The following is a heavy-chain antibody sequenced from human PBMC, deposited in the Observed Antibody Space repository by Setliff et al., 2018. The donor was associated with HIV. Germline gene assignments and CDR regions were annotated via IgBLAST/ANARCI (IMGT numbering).Heavy chain of an antibody. Sequence: SETLSLTCTVSGGSASNSRYYWAWIRQPPGKGLEYIGSIHYNEKTYYNPSLKSRVTMSADTSKNHFSLKLTSVTAADTAVYYCSTWQVDINKDYWGQGTLVTVSS. V-gene: IGHV4-39*02. J-gene: IGHJ4*02. CDR3: STWQVDINKDY. CDR1: GGSASNSRYY. D-gene: IGHD2-15*01. CDR2: IHYNEKT.